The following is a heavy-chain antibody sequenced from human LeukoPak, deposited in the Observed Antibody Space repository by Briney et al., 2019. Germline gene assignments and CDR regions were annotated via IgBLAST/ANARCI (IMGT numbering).Heavy chain of an antibody. Sequence: PSETLSLTCAVPGGSISSGGYCWSWIRQPPGKGLEWIGYIYHSGSTYYNPSLKSRVTISVERSKTQFSLKLSSVTAATPPGNYCARDRHRRGSSWCLDLWGRGRMVTVCS. CDR2: IYHSGST. CDR1: GGSISSGGYC. D-gene: IGHD3-10*01. J-gene: IGHJ2*01. V-gene: IGHV4-30-2*01. CDR3: ARDRHRRGSSWCLDL.